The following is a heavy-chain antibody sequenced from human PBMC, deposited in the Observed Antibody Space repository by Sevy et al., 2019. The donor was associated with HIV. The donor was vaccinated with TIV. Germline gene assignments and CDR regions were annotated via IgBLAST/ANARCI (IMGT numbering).Heavy chain of an antibody. Sequence: GGSLRLSCAASGFTFSSYGMHWVRQAPGKGLVWVARINSDGSSTSYADSVKGRFTISRDNAKNTLNLQMNSLRAEDTAVYYCVRLIVVITTDDALDIWGQGTMVTVSS. D-gene: IGHD3-22*01. CDR2: INSDGSST. CDR3: VRLIVVITTDDALDI. J-gene: IGHJ3*02. V-gene: IGHV3-74*01. CDR1: GFTFSSYG.